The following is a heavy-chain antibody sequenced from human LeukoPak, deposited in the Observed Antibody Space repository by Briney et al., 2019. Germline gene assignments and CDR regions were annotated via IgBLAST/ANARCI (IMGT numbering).Heavy chain of an antibody. D-gene: IGHD2/OR15-2a*01. Sequence: ASVKVSCKASGYTFSSYYMHWVRQAPGQGLEWMGIINPSGSSTSYAQKFQGRVTMTRDTSTSTLYMELSSLRSEDTAVYYCARDLNPYSTTGYYYYWGQGTLVTVSS. CDR3: ARDLNPYSTTGYYYY. V-gene: IGHV1-46*01. J-gene: IGHJ4*02. CDR2: INPSGSST. CDR1: GYTFSSYY.